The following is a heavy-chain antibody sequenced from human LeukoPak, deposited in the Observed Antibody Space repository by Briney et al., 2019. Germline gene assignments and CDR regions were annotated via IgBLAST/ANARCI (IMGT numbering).Heavy chain of an antibody. CDR3: AREIGVTPPYYYGMDV. CDR1: GGTFSSYA. Sequence: GASVKVSCKASGGTFSSYAISWVRQAPGQGLEWMGGIIPIFGTANYAQKFQGRVTITADESTSTAYMELSSLRYEDTAVYYCAREIGVTPPYYYGMDVWGEGTTVTVSS. J-gene: IGHJ6*04. V-gene: IGHV1-69*13. D-gene: IGHD3-22*01. CDR2: IIPIFGTA.